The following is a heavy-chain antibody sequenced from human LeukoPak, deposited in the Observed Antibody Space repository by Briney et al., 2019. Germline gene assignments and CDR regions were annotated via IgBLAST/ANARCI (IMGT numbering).Heavy chain of an antibody. J-gene: IGHJ3*02. CDR2: INNEETAA. D-gene: IGHD1-26*01. CDR3: ARESTVGPIQTDALDI. V-gene: IGHV3-74*01. CDR1: GFTFSTYW. Sequence: GGSLRLSCAASGFTFSTYWMHWVRQAPGKGLVWVSRINNEETAANYADSVQGRFTISRDNANNMLYLQMDSLRAEDTAVYYCARESTVGPIQTDALDIWGQRRMVTVSS.